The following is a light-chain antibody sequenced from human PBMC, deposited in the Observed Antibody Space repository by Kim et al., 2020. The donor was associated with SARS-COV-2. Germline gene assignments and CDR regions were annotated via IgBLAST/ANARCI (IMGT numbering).Light chain of an antibody. Sequence: PGERATLSCRASQSISSEFLAWYQQISGQPPRLLIFGASNRAAGIPDRFSGGGSGTDFTLTITRLGPADSALYYCQQYTTSPPAYTFGQGTKLEI. CDR1: QSISSEF. V-gene: IGKV3-20*01. CDR3: QQYTTSPPAYT. J-gene: IGKJ2*01. CDR2: GAS.